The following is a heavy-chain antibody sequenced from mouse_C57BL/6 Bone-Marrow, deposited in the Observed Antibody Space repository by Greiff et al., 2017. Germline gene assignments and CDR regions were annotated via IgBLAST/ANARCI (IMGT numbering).Heavy chain of an antibody. CDR2: IYPRSGNT. V-gene: IGHV1-81*01. CDR3: ARGDLAWFAY. Sequence: VQLVESGAELARPGASVKLSCKASGYTFTSYGISWVKQRTGQGLEWIGEIYPRSGNTYYNEKFKGKATLTADKSYSTAYMELRSLTSEDSAVYFCARGDLAWFAYWGQGTLVTVSA. J-gene: IGHJ3*01. CDR1: GYTFTSYG.